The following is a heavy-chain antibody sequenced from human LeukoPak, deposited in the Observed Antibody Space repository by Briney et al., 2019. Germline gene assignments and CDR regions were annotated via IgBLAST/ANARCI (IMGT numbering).Heavy chain of an antibody. CDR3: ARGYSSSWPQGEPYFDY. D-gene: IGHD6-13*01. V-gene: IGHV1-18*01. CDR2: ISAYNGNT. CDR1: GYTFTSYG. Sequence: ASVKVSCKASGYTFTSYGISWVRQAPGQGLEWMGWISAYNGNTNYAQKLQGRVTMTTDTSTSTAYMELRSLRSDDTAVYYCARGYSSSWPQGEPYFDYWGQGTLVTVSS. J-gene: IGHJ4*02.